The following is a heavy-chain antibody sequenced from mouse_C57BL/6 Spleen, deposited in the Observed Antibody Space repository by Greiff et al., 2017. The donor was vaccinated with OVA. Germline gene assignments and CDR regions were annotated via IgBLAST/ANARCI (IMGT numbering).Heavy chain of an antibody. J-gene: IGHJ4*01. CDR1: GYTFTSYW. CDR2: INPSNGGT. CDR3: ARGLYGSSPLDAMDY. Sequence: QVQLQQPGTELVKPGASVKLSCKASGYTFTSYWMHWVKQRPGQGLEWIGNINPSNGGTNYNEKFKSKATLTVDKSSSTAYMQLSSLTSEDSAVYYCARGLYGSSPLDAMDYWGQGTSVTVSS. D-gene: IGHD1-1*01. V-gene: IGHV1-53*01.